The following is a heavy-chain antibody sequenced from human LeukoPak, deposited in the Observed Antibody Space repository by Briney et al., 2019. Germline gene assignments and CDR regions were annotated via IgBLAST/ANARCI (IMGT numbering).Heavy chain of an antibody. CDR3: FVAEVGY. CDR2: IRSKTNSYVT. Sequence: GGSLRLSCAASGFTFSGAAMHWARQAPGRGLEWVGRIRSKTNSYVTTFAASVQGRFTISRDDAINTVYLHMNSLKAEDTAVYYCFVAEVGYWGQGTLVAVSS. CDR1: GFTFSGAA. D-gene: IGHD6-19*01. V-gene: IGHV3-73*01. J-gene: IGHJ4*02.